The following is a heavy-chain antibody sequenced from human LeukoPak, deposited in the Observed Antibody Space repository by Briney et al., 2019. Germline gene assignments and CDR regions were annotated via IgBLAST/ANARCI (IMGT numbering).Heavy chain of an antibody. J-gene: IGHJ4*02. CDR3: AMDYYGSGRPHYFDY. CDR2: ISSSSSYI. D-gene: IGHD3-10*01. Sequence: GGSLRLSCAASGFTFSSYSMNWVRQAPGKGLEWVSSISSSSSYIYYADSVKGRFTISRDNAKNSLYLQMNSLRAEDTAVYYCAMDYYGSGRPHYFDYWGQGTLVTVSS. V-gene: IGHV3-21*01. CDR1: GFTFSSYS.